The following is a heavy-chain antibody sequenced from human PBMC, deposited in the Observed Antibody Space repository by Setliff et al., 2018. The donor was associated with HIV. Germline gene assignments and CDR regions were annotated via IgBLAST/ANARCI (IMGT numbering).Heavy chain of an antibody. CDR2: IFPGDSKM. J-gene: IGHJ4*02. CDR3: ARGIAALTASFDS. CDR1: GYSFTSYW. V-gene: IGHV5-51*01. Sequence: GESLKISCKGSGYSFTSYWIAWVRQKPGKGLEWRGIIFPGDSKMRYSPSFQGRVTLSADKSISTAYLQWSSLQTSDSGMYYCARGIAALTASFDSWGQGSLVTVSS. D-gene: IGHD2-21*02.